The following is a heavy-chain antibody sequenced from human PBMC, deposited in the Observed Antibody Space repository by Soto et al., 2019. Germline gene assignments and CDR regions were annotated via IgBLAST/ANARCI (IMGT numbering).Heavy chain of an antibody. CDR3: AHSRPPRLLDY. Sequence: QITLKESGPPLVKPTQPLTLTCTFSGFSLGTSGVGVGWIRQPPGKALEWLALIYWDDDKRYSPSLNSRLTITKDTSKNQVVLTMTNMDPVDTATYYCAHSRPPRLLDYWGQGTLVTVSS. J-gene: IGHJ4*02. D-gene: IGHD6-6*01. V-gene: IGHV2-5*02. CDR2: IYWDDDK. CDR1: GFSLGTSGVG.